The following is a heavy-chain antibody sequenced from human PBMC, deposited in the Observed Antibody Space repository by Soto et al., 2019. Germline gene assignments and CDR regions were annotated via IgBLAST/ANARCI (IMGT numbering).Heavy chain of an antibody. CDR2: LSYDGNNI. J-gene: IGHJ4*02. CDR3: AIGPIGDAAMVTNYFDY. CDR1: GFTFSNYA. V-gene: IGHV3-30-3*01. Sequence: QVQLVESGGGVVQPGRSLRRSCAASGFTFSNYAIHWVRQAPGKGLEWVAVLSYDGNNIHYADSVKGRFTGSRDNSKNTLCLQMNSRRPEDIALYYCAIGPIGDAAMVTNYFDYWGQGSLVTVSS. D-gene: IGHD5-18*01.